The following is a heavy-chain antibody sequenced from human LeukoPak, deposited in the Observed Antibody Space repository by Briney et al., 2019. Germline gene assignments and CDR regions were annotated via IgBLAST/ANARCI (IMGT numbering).Heavy chain of an antibody. V-gene: IGHV3-7*03. Sequence: GGSLRLSCAASGFTLSSYWMTWVRQAPGRGLEWVANIDIDGNKKDYVGSVKGRFTISRDNAKNSLYLQMLSLRAEDTAVYYHATDRAFHAFDIWGQGTMVTVSS. CDR1: GFTLSSYW. CDR2: IDIDGNKK. CDR3: ATDRAFHAFDI. J-gene: IGHJ3*02. D-gene: IGHD2-21*01.